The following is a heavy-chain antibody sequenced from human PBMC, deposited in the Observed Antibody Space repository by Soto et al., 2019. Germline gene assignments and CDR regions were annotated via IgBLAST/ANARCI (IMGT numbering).Heavy chain of an antibody. V-gene: IGHV3-48*01. CDR2: ISGSSSPI. CDR1: GFTFSTFS. CDR3: ARFGPDAMGAQFGVLDI. Sequence: GGSLRLSSAASGFTFSTFSMNWVRQAPGKGLEWLSYISGSSSPIYYADSVKGRFTISRDNAKNSLYLQMNSLRAEDTSVYYCARFGPDAMGAQFGVLDIWGRGTMVTVSS. J-gene: IGHJ3*02. D-gene: IGHD2-8*01.